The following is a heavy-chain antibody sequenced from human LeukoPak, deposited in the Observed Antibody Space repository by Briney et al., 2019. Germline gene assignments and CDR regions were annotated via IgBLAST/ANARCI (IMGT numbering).Heavy chain of an antibody. Sequence: PGGSLRLSCAASGFTFSSYAMSWVRQAPGKGLEWVSAISGSGGSTYYADSVKGRFTISRDNSKNTLYLQMNSLRAEDTAVYYCAKSRQGRTEGFPDYDFWSGYYYFDYWGQGTLVTVSS. J-gene: IGHJ4*02. CDR1: GFTFSSYA. CDR3: AKSRQGRTEGFPDYDFWSGYYYFDY. CDR2: ISGSGGST. V-gene: IGHV3-23*01. D-gene: IGHD3-3*01.